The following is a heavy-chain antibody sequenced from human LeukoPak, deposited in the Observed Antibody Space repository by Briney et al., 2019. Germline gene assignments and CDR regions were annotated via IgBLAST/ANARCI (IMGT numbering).Heavy chain of an antibody. Sequence: SETLSLTCTVSDGSISSYYWSWIRQPPGKGLEWIGYIYYSGSTNYNPSLKSRVTISVDTSKNQFSLKLSSVTAADTAVYYCARDRGYSSSSRMAREYNWFDPWGQGTLVTVSS. V-gene: IGHV4-59*01. CDR3: ARDRGYSSSSRMAREYNWFDP. J-gene: IGHJ5*02. CDR2: IYYSGST. CDR1: DGSISSYY. D-gene: IGHD6-13*01.